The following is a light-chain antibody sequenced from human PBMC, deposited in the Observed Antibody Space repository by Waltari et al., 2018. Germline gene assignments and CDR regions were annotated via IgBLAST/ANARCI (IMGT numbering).Light chain of an antibody. Sequence: VTIYCTGTSSDIGTYNRVSWYQQPPGTAPKLMLYEVNNRPSGVPDRFSGSKSGNTASLTISGLQAEDEADYYCSSYARNTYVFGTGTKVTVL. V-gene: IGLV2-18*02. CDR3: SSYARNTYV. J-gene: IGLJ1*01. CDR2: EVN. CDR1: SSDIGTYNR.